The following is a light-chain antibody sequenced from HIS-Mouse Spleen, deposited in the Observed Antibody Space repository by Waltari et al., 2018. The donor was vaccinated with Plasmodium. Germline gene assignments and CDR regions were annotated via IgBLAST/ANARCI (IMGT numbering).Light chain of an antibody. J-gene: IGKJ1*01. CDR2: GAS. CDR3: QQYNNWPRGT. CDR1: QSVSSN. Sequence: EIVMTQSPATLSVSPGERATLSCRASQSVSSNLAWYQQKPGQAPRLLIYGASTRATVNPARFSGSGSGTEFTLTISSMQSEDFAVYYCQQYNNWPRGTFGQGTKVEIK. V-gene: IGKV3-15*01.